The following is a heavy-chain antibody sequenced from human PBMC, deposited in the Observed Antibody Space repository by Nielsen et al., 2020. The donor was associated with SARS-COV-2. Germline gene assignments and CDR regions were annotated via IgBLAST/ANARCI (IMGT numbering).Heavy chain of an antibody. D-gene: IGHD3-3*01. Sequence: SETLSLTCTVSGGSISSGSYYWSWIRQPAGKGLEWIGRIYTSGSTNYNPSLKSRVTISVDTSKNQFSLKLSSVTAADTAVYYCARAEPTDYDFWSCYYRNYYGMDVWGQGTTVTVSS. J-gene: IGHJ6*02. CDR1: GGSISSGSYY. CDR3: ARAEPTDYDFWSCYYRNYYGMDV. CDR2: IYTSGST. V-gene: IGHV4-61*02.